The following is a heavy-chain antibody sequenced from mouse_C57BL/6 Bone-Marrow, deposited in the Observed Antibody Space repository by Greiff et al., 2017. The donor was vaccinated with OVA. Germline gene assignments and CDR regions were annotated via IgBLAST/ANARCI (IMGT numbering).Heavy chain of an antibody. J-gene: IGHJ2*01. CDR1: GYTFTDYE. CDR3: TVYYGSSYAYFDD. Sequence: VQLQESGAELVRPGASVTLSCKASGYTFTDYEMHWVKQTPVHGLEWIGAIAPETGGTAYNQKFKGKAILTADKSSSTAYMELRSLTSEDSAVYYCTVYYGSSYAYFDDWGQGTTLTVSS. CDR2: IAPETGGT. D-gene: IGHD1-1*01. V-gene: IGHV1-15*01.